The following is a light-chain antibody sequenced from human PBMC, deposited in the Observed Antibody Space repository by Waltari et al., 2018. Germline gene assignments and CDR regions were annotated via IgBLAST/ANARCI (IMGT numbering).Light chain of an antibody. V-gene: IGKV1-17*03. Sequence: DMQMTQSPSAMSASVGDRVTITCRASQDITNHLAWFQQKPGKAPKRLIYGESSLQSGVPSRFSGSGSGTEFTLTISGLQPEDFGSYYCLQYFKYPVAFGGGTKVEIK. CDR3: LQYFKYPVA. CDR1: QDITNH. CDR2: GES. J-gene: IGKJ4*01.